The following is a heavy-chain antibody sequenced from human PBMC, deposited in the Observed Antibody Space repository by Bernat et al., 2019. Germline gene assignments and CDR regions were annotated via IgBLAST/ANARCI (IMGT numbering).Heavy chain of an antibody. CDR2: ISGSGGST. CDR1: GFTFSSYA. J-gene: IGHJ4*02. D-gene: IGHD6-13*01. CDR3: AKELRVQRGNIAAAGPFDY. V-gene: IGHV3-23*01. Sequence: EVQLLESGGGLVQPGGSLRLSCAASGFTFSSYAMSWVRQAPGKGLEWVSAISGSGGSTYYADSVKGRFTISRDNSKNTLYLQMNSLRAEDTAVYYCAKELRVQRGNIAAAGPFDYWGQGTLVTVSS.